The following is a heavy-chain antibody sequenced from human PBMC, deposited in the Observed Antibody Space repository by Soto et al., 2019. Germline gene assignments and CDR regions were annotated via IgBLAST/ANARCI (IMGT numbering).Heavy chain of an antibody. J-gene: IGHJ3*02. D-gene: IGHD4-17*01. CDR1: GFTFSSFA. CDR2: ISNSGGSV. CDR3: AKVKWTYGSVSDI. Sequence: EVQLLESGGGLVQPGGSLRLSCAASGFTFSSFAMSWVRQAPGKGLEWVSGISNSGGSVNYAHSVKGRFTISRDNSKNTLSLEMNSLRAEDTALYYCAKVKWTYGSVSDIWGQGTMVTVSS. V-gene: IGHV3-23*01.